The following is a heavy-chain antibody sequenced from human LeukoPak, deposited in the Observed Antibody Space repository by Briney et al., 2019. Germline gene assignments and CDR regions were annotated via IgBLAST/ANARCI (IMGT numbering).Heavy chain of an antibody. CDR3: ARGGYFDWPPPIDYNWFDP. J-gene: IGHJ5*02. V-gene: IGHV4-38-2*02. D-gene: IGHD3-9*01. Sequence: SGTLSLTCTVSPSSISSAYYWGWLRQPPGRGLEWIGSIYHSGSTYYNPSLKSRVTISVDTSKNQFSLNLSSVTAADTAVYYCARGGYFDWPPPIDYNWFDPWGQGTLVTVSS. CDR1: PSSISSAYY. CDR2: IYHSGST.